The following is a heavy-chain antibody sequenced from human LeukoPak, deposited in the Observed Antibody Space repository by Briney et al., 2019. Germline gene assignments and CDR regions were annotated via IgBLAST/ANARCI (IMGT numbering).Heavy chain of an antibody. CDR2: IKSKTDGGTT. CDR3: TTVGGGVVGGYESLVNDY. V-gene: IGHV3-15*01. CDR1: GFTFSNAW. D-gene: IGHD5-12*01. Sequence: PGGSLRLSCAASGFTFSNAWMSWVRQAPGKGLEWVGRIKSKTDGGTTDYAAPVKGRFTISRDDSKNTLYLQMNSLKTEDTAVYYCTTVGGGVVGGYESLVNDYWGQGTLVTVSS. J-gene: IGHJ4*02.